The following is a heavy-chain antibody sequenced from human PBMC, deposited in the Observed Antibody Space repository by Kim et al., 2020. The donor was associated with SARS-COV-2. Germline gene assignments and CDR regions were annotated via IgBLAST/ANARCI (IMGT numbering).Heavy chain of an antibody. CDR3: ARDPDSSGYYSPTPYFDY. D-gene: IGHD3-22*01. CDR1: EFIFSTYS. CDR2: ISYDASNE. V-gene: IGHV3-30*04. Sequence: GGSLRLSCAASEFIFSTYSMHWVRQAPGKGLEWVAVISYDASNEYYADSVKGRFTISRDNSKNTLYLQMNSLRTEDTAVYYCARDPDSSGYYSPTPYFDYWGQGTLVTVSS. J-gene: IGHJ4*02.